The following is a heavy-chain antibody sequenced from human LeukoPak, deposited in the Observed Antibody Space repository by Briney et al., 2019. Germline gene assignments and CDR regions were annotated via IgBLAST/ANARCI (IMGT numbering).Heavy chain of an antibody. D-gene: IGHD2-8*01. Sequence: PSQTLSLTCTVSGGSISSGDYYWSWIRQHPGKGLEWIGYISYSGSTYYNPSLKSRVTISVDTSKNQFSLKLSSVTAADTAIYYCARRTRREPYFDYWGQGTLVTVSS. V-gene: IGHV4-31*03. CDR1: GGSISSGDYY. CDR3: ARRTRREPYFDY. CDR2: ISYSGST. J-gene: IGHJ4*02.